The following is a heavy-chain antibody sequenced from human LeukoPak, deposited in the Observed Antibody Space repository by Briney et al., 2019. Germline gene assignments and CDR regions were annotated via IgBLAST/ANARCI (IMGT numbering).Heavy chain of an antibody. CDR3: ARGYCSGGSCYHAVDY. CDR1: GGTFSSYA. CDR2: IIPIFGTA. J-gene: IGHJ4*02. D-gene: IGHD2-15*01. V-gene: IGHV1-69*13. Sequence: GASVKVSCKASGGTFSSYAISWVRQAPGQGLEWMGGIIPIFGTANYAQKFQGRVTITADESTSTAYMELSGLRPEDTAVYYCARGYCSGGSCYHAVDYWGQGTLVTVSS.